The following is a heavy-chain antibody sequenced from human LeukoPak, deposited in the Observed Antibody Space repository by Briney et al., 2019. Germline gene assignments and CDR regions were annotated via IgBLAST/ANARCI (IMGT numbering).Heavy chain of an antibody. CDR1: GFTFSSYA. D-gene: IGHD1-26*01. J-gene: IGHJ5*02. Sequence: GGSLRLSCAASGFTFSSYAMSWVRQAPGKGLEWISTIRDYGGTTYHADSVKGRFTISRDNSRNTVYLQMNSLKAEDTAIYYCAIHWEAWGQGTLVTVSS. CDR2: IRDYGGTT. V-gene: IGHV3-23*01. CDR3: AIHWEA.